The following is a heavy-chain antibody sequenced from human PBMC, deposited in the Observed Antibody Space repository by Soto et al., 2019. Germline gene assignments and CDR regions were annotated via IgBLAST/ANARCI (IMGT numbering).Heavy chain of an antibody. J-gene: IGHJ6*02. CDR3: ARNIVVVVAAPYYYYGMDV. V-gene: IGHV1-69*02. Sequence: QVPLVQSGAEVKKPGSSVKVSCKASGGTFSSYTISWVRQAPGQGLEWMGRIIPILGIANYAQKFQGRVTITADKSTSTAYMELSSLRSEDTAVYYCARNIVVVVAAPYYYYGMDVWGQGTTVTVSS. CDR2: IIPILGIA. D-gene: IGHD2-15*01. CDR1: GGTFSSYT.